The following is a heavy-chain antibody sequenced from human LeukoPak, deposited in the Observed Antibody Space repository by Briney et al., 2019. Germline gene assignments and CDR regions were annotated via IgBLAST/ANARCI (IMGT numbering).Heavy chain of an antibody. Sequence: GSSVKVSCKASGGTFSSYAISRVRQAPGQGLEWMGGIIPIFGTANYAQKFQGRVTITADESTSTAYMELSSLRSEDTAVYYCARDLRERVPAAIGAFDIWGQGTMVTVSS. J-gene: IGHJ3*02. CDR3: ARDLRERVPAAIGAFDI. CDR2: IIPIFGTA. D-gene: IGHD2-2*01. V-gene: IGHV1-69*01. CDR1: GGTFSSYA.